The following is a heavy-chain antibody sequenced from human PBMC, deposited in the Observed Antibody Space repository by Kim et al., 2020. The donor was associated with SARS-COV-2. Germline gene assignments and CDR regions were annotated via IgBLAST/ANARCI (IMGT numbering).Heavy chain of an antibody. V-gene: IGHV3-30*18. CDR1: GYIFSSYG. CDR2: ISYDGSNE. J-gene: IGHJ1*01. D-gene: IGHD3-22*01. CDR3: AKSYDTSGYNYFQH. Sequence: GGSLRLSCAGFGYIFSSYGMHWVRQAPGKGLEWVAVISYDGSNEYYADSVKGRFTISRDNSKNTLYLQMNSLRTEDTAVYYCAKSYDTSGYNYFQHWGQGTLVTVSS.